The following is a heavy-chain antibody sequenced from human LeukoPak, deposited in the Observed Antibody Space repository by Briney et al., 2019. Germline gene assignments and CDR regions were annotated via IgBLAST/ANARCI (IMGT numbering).Heavy chain of an antibody. CDR3: ASPLYSGSYYDAFDI. D-gene: IGHD1-26*01. CDR2: IYYSGST. V-gene: IGHV4-30-4*08. J-gene: IGHJ3*02. CDR1: GGSISSGDYY. Sequence: SETLSLTCTVSGGSISSGDYYWSWIRQPPGKGLEWIGYIYYSGSTYYNPSLKSRVTISVDTSKNRFSLKLSSVTAADSAVYYCASPLYSGSYYDAFDIWGQGTMVTVSS.